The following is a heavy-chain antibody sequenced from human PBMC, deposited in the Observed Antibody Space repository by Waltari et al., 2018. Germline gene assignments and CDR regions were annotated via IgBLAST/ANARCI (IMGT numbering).Heavy chain of an antibody. D-gene: IGHD1-26*01. J-gene: IGHJ4*02. CDR1: GFIFGTYA. Sequence: EVQLLESGGVVEQPGGSLRLSCASSGFIFGTYAMAWVRQAPGEGMKWVGGSSGSAWSTYYADAVKGRFTISRDNGQNTLFLQMNSLRGEDTAIYYWAKAPVGAPLFGDFDYWGQGTVVTVSS. CDR3: AKAPVGAPLFGDFDY. CDR2: SSGSAWST. V-gene: IGHV3-23*01.